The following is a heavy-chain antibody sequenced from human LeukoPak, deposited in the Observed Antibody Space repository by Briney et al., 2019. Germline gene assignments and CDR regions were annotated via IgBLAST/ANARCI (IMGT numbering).Heavy chain of an antibody. J-gene: IGHJ6*02. Sequence: SETLSLTCAVSGGSISSSNWWSWVRQPPGKGLEWIGEIYHSGGANYNPSLKSRVTISVDKSKNQFSLKLSSVTAADTAVYYCARHHPYYDFWSGYIYYYYYYGMDVWGQGTTVTVSS. CDR1: GGSISSSNW. D-gene: IGHD3-3*01. V-gene: IGHV4-4*02. CDR3: ARHHPYYDFWSGYIYYYYYYGMDV. CDR2: IYHSGGA.